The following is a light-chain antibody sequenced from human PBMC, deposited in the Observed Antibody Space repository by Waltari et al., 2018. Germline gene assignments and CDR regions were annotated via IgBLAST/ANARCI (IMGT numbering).Light chain of an antibody. CDR3: AAWDDSLHVV. CDR2: SNN. J-gene: IGLJ2*01. Sequence: QSVLTQPPSASGTPGQRVTISCSGSSSNIGSNTVNWYQQLPGTAPKLLIYSNNPRPAGVPDRFSGSKSGTSASLAISGLQSEDEADYYCAAWDDSLHVVFGGGTKLTVL. CDR1: SSNIGSNT. V-gene: IGLV1-44*01.